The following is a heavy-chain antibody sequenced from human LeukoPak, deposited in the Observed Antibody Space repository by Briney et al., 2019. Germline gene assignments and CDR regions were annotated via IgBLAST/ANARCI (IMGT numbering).Heavy chain of an antibody. CDR2: MNPNSGNT. J-gene: IGHJ4*02. D-gene: IGHD3-10*01. V-gene: IGHV1-8*01. CDR3: VMVRGVIPS. CDR1: GYTFTSYD. Sequence: ASVKASCKPSGYTFTSYDINWVRQSTGHGLEWMGWMNPNSGNTGYAQEFQGRVTMTRNTSISTAYMELSSLRSEDTAVYYCVMVRGVIPSWGQGTLVSVSS.